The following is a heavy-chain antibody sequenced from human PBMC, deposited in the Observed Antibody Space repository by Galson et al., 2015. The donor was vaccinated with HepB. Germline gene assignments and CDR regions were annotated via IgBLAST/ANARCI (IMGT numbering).Heavy chain of an antibody. J-gene: IGHJ4*02. CDR3: ATGPVEGDGYNYPAY. V-gene: IGHV1-69-2*01. Sequence: VKVSCKVSGYTFKDDLIYWVQQAPGKGLEWMGLVDLEDGEAISAEKFQGRVTITADTSEDTAYMELSSLKSEDTALYYCATGPVEGDGYNYPAYWGQGTLVTVSS. D-gene: IGHD5-24*01. CDR2: VDLEDGEA. CDR1: GYTFKDDL.